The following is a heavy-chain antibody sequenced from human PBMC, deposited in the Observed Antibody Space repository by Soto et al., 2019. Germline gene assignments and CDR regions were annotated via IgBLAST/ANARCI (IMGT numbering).Heavy chain of an antibody. CDR3: ARTIYCTTGSGYRFDP. CDR1: GGSISGSDYY. CDR2: INYSGIT. V-gene: IGHV4-39*01. Sequence: QLQLQESGPGLVKASETLSLTCTVSGGSISGSDYYWGWIRQSPGKGLEWIGSINYSGITHYNPSPKSRRPLSVDTSKNQVSLRLSSVTASATAVYYCARTIYCTTGSGYRFDPWGQGTLVTVSS. D-gene: IGHD2-8*01. J-gene: IGHJ5*02.